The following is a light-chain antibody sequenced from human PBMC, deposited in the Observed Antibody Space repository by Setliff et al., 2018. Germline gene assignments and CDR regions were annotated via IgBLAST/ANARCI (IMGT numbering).Light chain of an antibody. Sequence: QSVLTPPPSESGSPGQTVTISCTGTSSDVGGYNYVSWYQQHPGKAPKLMIYEVSKRSSGVPDRFSGSKSCNTASLTVSGLQAEDEADYYCSSYAGSTGNVFATWTKATV. J-gene: IGLJ1*01. CDR2: EVS. CDR1: SSDVGGYNY. V-gene: IGLV2-8*01. CDR3: SSYAGSTGNV.